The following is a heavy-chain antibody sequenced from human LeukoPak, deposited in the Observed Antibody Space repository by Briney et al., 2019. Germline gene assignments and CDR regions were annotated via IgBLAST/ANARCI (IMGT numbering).Heavy chain of an antibody. CDR1: GFTFKNYW. Sequence: SGGSLRLSCAASGFTFKNYWMHWVRQAPGKGLVWVSRINSDGSSTNYADSVKGRFTISRDNAKNTLYLQMNSLRAEDTAVYYCARDSGWGTGFDDWGQGTLVTVSS. D-gene: IGHD6-19*01. J-gene: IGHJ4*02. CDR2: INSDGSST. CDR3: ARDSGWGTGFDD. V-gene: IGHV3-74*01.